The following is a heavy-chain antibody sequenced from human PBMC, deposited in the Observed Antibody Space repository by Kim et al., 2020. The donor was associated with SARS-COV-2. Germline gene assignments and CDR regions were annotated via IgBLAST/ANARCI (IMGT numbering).Heavy chain of an antibody. CDR1: GGSISSSSYY. Sequence: SETLSLTCTVSGGSISSSSYYWGWIRQPPGKGLEWIGSIYYSGSTYYNPSLKSRVTISVDTSKNQFSLKLSSVTAADTAVYYCARNLRGGIAVAGGYYFDYCGQGYLLPVSS. CDR2: IYYSGST. CDR3: ARNLRGGIAVAGGYYFDY. D-gene: IGHD6-19*01. J-gene: IGHJ4*02. V-gene: IGHV4-39*01.